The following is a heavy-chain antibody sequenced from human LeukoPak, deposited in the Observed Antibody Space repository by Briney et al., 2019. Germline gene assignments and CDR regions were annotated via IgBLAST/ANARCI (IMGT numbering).Heavy chain of an antibody. CDR3: ARDLATRQRTGLYDS. Sequence: GGTLRLSCAASGFTFSSYGMSWVRQAPGKGLEWVSAISGSGGSTYYADSVKGRITISRDNSRNTLYLQMNSLRAEDTAVYYCARDLATRQRTGLYDSWGQGALVTVSS. J-gene: IGHJ4*02. CDR1: GFTFSSYG. D-gene: IGHD3-16*02. CDR2: ISGSGGST. V-gene: IGHV3-23*01.